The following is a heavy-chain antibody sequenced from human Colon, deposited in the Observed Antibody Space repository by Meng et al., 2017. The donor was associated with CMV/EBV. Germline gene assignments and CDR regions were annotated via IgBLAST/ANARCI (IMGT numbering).Heavy chain of an antibody. Sequence: LRLSCAISGDSVSSNNAAWNWIRQSPSRGLEWLGRTYYRSKWFNDYAVSVKSRITINSDTSKNQFSLHLNSVTPEDTAMYYCARDLSGTYFHWGQGTLVTVSS. D-gene: IGHD1-26*01. V-gene: IGHV6-1*01. J-gene: IGHJ1*01. CDR2: TYYRSKWFN. CDR1: GDSVSSNNAA. CDR3: ARDLSGTYFH.